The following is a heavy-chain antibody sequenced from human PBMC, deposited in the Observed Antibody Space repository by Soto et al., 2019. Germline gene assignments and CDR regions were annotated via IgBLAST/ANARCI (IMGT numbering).Heavy chain of an antibody. CDR1: GFTLSSYA. CDR3: AKGDGRIVPRHFDY. J-gene: IGHJ4*02. Sequence: GGSLRLSCAASGFTLSSYAMSWVRQAPGKGLEWVSAISGSGGSTYYADSVKGRFTISRDNSKNTLYLQMNDLRAEDTAVYFCAKGDGRIVPRHFDYWGQGTLVTVSS. D-gene: IGHD6-6*01. V-gene: IGHV3-23*01. CDR2: ISGSGGST.